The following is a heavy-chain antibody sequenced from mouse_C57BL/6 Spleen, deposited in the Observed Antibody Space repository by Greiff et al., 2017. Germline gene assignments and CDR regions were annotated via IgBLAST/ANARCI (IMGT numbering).Heavy chain of an antibody. Sequence: QVQLQQPGAELVKPGASVKLSCKASGYTFTSYWMHWVKQRPGQGLEWIGMIHPNSGSTNYNEKFKSKATLTVDKSSSTAYMQLSSLTSEDSAVYYCARDDDYDPPFAYWGQGTLVTVSA. CDR3: ARDDDYDPPFAY. CDR2: IHPNSGST. CDR1: GYTFTSYW. V-gene: IGHV1-64*01. J-gene: IGHJ3*01. D-gene: IGHD2-4*01.